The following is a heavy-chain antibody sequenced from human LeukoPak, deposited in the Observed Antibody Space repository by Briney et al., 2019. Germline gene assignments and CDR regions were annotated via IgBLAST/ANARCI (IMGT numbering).Heavy chain of an antibody. V-gene: IGHV3-33*01. CDR3: ARRYFDY. CDR1: GFTFSSYG. CDR2: IWYDGSNK. Sequence: GGSLRLSCAASGFTFSSYGMHWVRQAPGKGLEWVAVIWYDGSNKYYADSVKGRFTISRDNAKNSLYLQMNSLRAEDTAIYYCARRYFDYWGQGTLVTVSS. J-gene: IGHJ4*02.